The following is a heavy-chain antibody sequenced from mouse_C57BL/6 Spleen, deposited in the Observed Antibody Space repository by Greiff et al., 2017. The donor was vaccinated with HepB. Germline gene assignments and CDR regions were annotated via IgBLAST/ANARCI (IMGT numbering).Heavy chain of an antibody. CDR2: IDPSDSYT. CDR3: ARSGSNYDWYFDV. Sequence: QVQLQQPGAELVMPGASVKLSCQASGYTFTSYWMHWVKQRPGQGLEWIGEIDPSDSYTNYNQKFKGKSTLTVDKSSSTAYMQLSSLTSEDSAVYYCARSGSNYDWYFDVWGTGTTVTVSS. D-gene: IGHD2-5*01. CDR1: GYTFTSYW. V-gene: IGHV1-69*01. J-gene: IGHJ1*03.